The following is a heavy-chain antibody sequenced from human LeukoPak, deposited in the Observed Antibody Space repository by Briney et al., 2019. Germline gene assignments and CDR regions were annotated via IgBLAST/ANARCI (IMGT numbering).Heavy chain of an antibody. D-gene: IGHD3-10*01. CDR3: ARKSYYYGSGSYRTYYFDY. Sequence: SETLPLTCAVYGGSFSGYYWSWIRQPPGKGLEWIGEINHSGSTNYNPSLKSRVTISVDTSKNQFSLKLGSVTAADTAVYYCARKSYYYGSGSYRTYYFDYWGQGTLVTVSS. J-gene: IGHJ4*02. CDR1: GGSFSGYY. CDR2: INHSGST. V-gene: IGHV4-34*01.